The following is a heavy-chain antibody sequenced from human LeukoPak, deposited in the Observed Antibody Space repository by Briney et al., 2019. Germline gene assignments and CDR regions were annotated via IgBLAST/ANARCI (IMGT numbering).Heavy chain of an antibody. D-gene: IGHD3-10*01. J-gene: IGHJ4*02. CDR3: ARYSGYGSGSSMFTF. Sequence: ASVKVSCKASGYTFTGYYMHWVRQAPGQGLEWMGWINPNSGGTNYAQKFQGRVTMTRDTSISTAYMELSRLRSDDTAVYYCARYSGYGSGSSMFTFWGQGTLVTVSS. CDR1: GYTFTGYY. CDR2: INPNSGGT. V-gene: IGHV1-2*02.